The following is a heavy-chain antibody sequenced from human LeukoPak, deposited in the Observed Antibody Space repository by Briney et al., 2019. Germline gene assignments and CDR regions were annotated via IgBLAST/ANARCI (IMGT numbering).Heavy chain of an antibody. J-gene: IGHJ5*02. D-gene: IGHD5-24*01. CDR3: ARTENYIPEDWFDP. CDR2: ICYSGST. V-gene: IGHV4-39*01. Sequence: PSETLSLTCTVSGGSISSSSYCWGWIRQPPGKGLEWIGSICYSGSTLYNPSLKSRVTLSVDTSKNQFSLKLSSVTAADTAVYYCARTENYIPEDWFDPRGQGTLVTVSS. CDR1: GGSISSSSYC.